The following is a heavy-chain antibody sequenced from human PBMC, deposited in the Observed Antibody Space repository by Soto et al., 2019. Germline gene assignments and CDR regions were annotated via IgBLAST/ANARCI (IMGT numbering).Heavy chain of an antibody. J-gene: IGHJ5*02. CDR3: ARVVNFWSGYYSLCFDA. Sequence: SETLSLTCAASGGTFSSYYWNWIRQPPGKGLEWIGAINHSGSTNYNPSLKSRVTISVDTSKNQFSLKLSSVTAADTAVYYCARVVNFWSGYYSLCFDAWGQGIMVTVAS. D-gene: IGHD3-3*01. CDR2: INHSGST. V-gene: IGHV4-34*01. CDR1: GGTFSSYY.